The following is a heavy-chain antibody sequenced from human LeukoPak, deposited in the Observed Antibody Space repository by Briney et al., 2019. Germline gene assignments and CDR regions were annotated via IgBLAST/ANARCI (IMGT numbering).Heavy chain of an antibody. J-gene: IGHJ6*02. CDR2: ISGSGGST. D-gene: IGHD6-13*01. CDR1: GFTFSSYA. CDR3: AKEGAAAAGDYYGMDV. V-gene: IGHV3-23*01. Sequence: GGSLRLSCAASGFTFSSYAMSWVRQAPGKGLEWVSAISGSGGSTYYADSVKGRFTISRNNSKNTLYLQMNSLRAEDTAVYYCAKEGAAAAGDYYGMDVWGQGTTVTVSS.